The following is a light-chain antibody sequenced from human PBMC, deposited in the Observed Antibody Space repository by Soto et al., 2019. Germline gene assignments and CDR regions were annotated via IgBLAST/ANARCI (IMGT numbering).Light chain of an antibody. J-gene: IGKJ1*01. CDR2: GAS. CDR3: QHYGSSPPWT. V-gene: IGKV3-20*01. Sequence: EIVLTQSPGTLSLSPGERATLSCRASQSVSNNYLAWYQQKPGQAPRLLIYGASSRATGIPDRFSGSGSGTAFTLTIIRLEPEDFALYYCQHYGSSPPWTFGQGTKVDIK. CDR1: QSVSNNY.